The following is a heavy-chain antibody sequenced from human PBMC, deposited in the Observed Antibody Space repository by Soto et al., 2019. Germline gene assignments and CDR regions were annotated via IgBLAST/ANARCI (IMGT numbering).Heavy chain of an antibody. V-gene: IGHV1-69*01. D-gene: IGHD6-13*01. Sequence: QVQLVQSGPELKKPGSSVKVSCKAPGDTFNSYGISWVRQAPGQGLEWMGGIVPMFGTTNLALKFEDRVTITADELTTTVYMEIRGLTSEDTAVYYCVRDLADVHLWDAFDVWGHGTRVTVSS. J-gene: IGHJ3*01. CDR1: GDTFNSYG. CDR3: VRDLADVHLWDAFDV. CDR2: IVPMFGTT.